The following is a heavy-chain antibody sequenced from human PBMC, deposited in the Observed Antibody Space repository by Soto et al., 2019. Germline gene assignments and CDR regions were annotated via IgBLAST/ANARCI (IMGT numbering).Heavy chain of an antibody. D-gene: IGHD3-3*01. Sequence: GGSLRVSCAASGFTFSSYSMNWVRQAPGKGLEWVSSISSSSSYIYYADSVKGRFTISRDNAKNSLYLQMNSLRAEDTAVYYCARDSKPTIFGVVIISSWFDPWGQGTLVTVSS. CDR2: ISSSSSYI. J-gene: IGHJ5*02. CDR1: GFTFSSYS. CDR3: ARDSKPTIFGVVIISSWFDP. V-gene: IGHV3-21*01.